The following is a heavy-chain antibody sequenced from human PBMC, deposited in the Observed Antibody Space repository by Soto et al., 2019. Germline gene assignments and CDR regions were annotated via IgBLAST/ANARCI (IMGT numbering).Heavy chain of an antibody. D-gene: IGHD3-10*01. CDR2: IWYDGSNK. Sequence: YGVRCVLKTQGKGLEWVAVIWYDGSNKYYADSVKGRFTISRDNSKNTLYLQMNSLRAEDTAVYYCARDLGAYTVLVRCAAFDFWRKGTMVTV. CDR1: YG. J-gene: IGHJ3*01. V-gene: IGHV3-33*01. CDR3: ARDLGAYTVLVRCAAFDF.